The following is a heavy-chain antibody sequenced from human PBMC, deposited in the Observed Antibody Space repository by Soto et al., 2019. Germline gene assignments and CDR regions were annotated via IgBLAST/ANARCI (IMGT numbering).Heavy chain of an antibody. CDR3: ARSNSGNYYEVFDY. Sequence: QVQLQESGPGLVKPSGTLSLTCAVSGGSISSSNWWSWVRQPPGKGMEWIGEIYHSGSTNYNPSLKSRVTISVDKSKNQFSLKLSSVTAADTALYYCARSNSGNYYEVFDYWGQGTLVTVSS. V-gene: IGHV4-4*02. CDR2: IYHSGST. CDR1: GGSISSSNW. D-gene: IGHD1-26*01. J-gene: IGHJ4*02.